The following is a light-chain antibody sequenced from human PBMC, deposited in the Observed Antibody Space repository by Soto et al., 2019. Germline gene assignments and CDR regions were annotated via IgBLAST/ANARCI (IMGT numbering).Light chain of an antibody. CDR2: WAS. CDR1: QSVLYSSNNKNY. Sequence: DIVMTQSPDSLAVSLGERATINCKSSQSVLYSSNNKNYLAGYQQKPRQPPKLLIYWASTRESGVPDRFSGSGSGTDFTLTISSLQAEDVAVYYCQQYYSTPLTFGGGTKVDIK. CDR3: QQYYSTPLT. J-gene: IGKJ4*01. V-gene: IGKV4-1*01.